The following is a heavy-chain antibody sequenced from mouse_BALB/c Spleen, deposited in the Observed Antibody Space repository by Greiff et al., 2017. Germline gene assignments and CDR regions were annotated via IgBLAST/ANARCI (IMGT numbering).Heavy chain of an antibody. CDR2: ISDGGSYT. CDR1: GFTFSDYY. D-gene: IGHD2-1*01. CDR3: AGGYGNYGDWYFDV. Sequence: EVQGVESGGGLVKPGGSLKLSCAASGFTFSDYYMYWVRQTPEKRLEWVATISDGGSYTYYPDSVKGRFAISRENAKNNLYLQMSSLRSEDTAVYYCAGGYGNYGDWYFDVWGAGTTVTVSS. V-gene: IGHV5-4*02. J-gene: IGHJ1*01.